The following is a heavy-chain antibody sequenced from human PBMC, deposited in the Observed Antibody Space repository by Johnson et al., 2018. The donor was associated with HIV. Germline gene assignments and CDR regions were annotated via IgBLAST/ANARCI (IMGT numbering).Heavy chain of an antibody. CDR1: GFTFDDYA. Sequence: VRLVESGGGMVQPGGSLRLSCAASGFTFDDYAMHWVRQAPGKGLEWVSGISWNSGSIGYADSVKGRFTISRDNAKNSLYLQMNSLRAEDTALYYCARVTRYNWNSDAFDIWGQGTTVTVSS. V-gene: IGHV3-9*01. CDR2: ISWNSGSI. CDR3: ARVTRYNWNSDAFDI. D-gene: IGHD1-1*01. J-gene: IGHJ3*02.